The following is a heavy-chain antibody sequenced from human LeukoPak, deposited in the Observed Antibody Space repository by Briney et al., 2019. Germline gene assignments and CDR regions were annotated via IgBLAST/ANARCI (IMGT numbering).Heavy chain of an antibody. CDR3: AREPGGAEYSGYDPFDF. V-gene: IGHV6-1*01. J-gene: IGHJ4*02. D-gene: IGHD5-12*01. CDR1: GDSVSSNSAA. Sequence: SQTLSLTCAISGDSVSSNSAAWSWIRQSPSRGLEWLGRTYYRSKRYNDYAVSVKSRITINPDTSKNQFSLQLNSVTPEDTAVYYCAREPGGAEYSGYDPFDFWGQGTLVTVSS. CDR2: TYYRSKRYN.